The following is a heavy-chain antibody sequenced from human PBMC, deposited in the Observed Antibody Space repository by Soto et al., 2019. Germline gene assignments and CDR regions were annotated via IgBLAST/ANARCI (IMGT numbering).Heavy chain of an antibody. D-gene: IGHD3-9*01. CDR1: EFTFSNYA. J-gene: IGHJ5*02. Sequence: GGSLRLSCAASEFTFSNYAMSWVRQAPGKGLEWVSGISGSGGTTYYADSVKGRFTISRDNSKNTLYLQMNSLRAEDTAVYYCAKDRYDILTGPETWGQGTLVTVSS. V-gene: IGHV3-23*01. CDR2: ISGSGGTT. CDR3: AKDRYDILTGPET.